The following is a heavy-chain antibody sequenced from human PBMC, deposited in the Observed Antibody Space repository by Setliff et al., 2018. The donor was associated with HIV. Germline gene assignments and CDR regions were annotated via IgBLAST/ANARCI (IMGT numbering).Heavy chain of an antibody. J-gene: IGHJ2*01. CDR2: INPNSGGT. Sequence: ASVKVSCKTSGYTFTGYFIHWVRQAPRQGLEWMGWINPNSGGTNFAQKLQGRVTMTRDTSISTAYMELYRLRSDDTAVYYCARVRLSAYWYFDLWGRGTLVTVSS. CDR3: ARVRLSAYWYFDL. D-gene: IGHD3-16*02. V-gene: IGHV1-2*02. CDR1: GYTFTGYF.